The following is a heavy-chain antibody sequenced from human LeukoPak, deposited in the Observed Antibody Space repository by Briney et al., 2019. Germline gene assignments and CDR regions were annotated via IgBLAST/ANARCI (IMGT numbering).Heavy chain of an antibody. D-gene: IGHD3-9*01. CDR2: ISANNGNT. CDR3: ARDWLYWEATAIDY. CDR1: GYIFTSYY. Sequence: ASVKVSCKASGYIFTSYYMHWVRQAPGQGLEWMGWISANNGNTNFAQKVKGRVTMTTDTSTSTAYMELRSLTSDDTAVYYCARDWLYWEATAIDYWGQGTLVTVSS. V-gene: IGHV1-18*04. J-gene: IGHJ4*02.